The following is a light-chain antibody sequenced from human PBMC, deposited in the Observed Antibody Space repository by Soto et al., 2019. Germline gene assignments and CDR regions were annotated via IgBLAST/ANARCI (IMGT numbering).Light chain of an antibody. CDR2: LNSDGSH. CDR3: QTWGTGLYVV. V-gene: IGLV4-69*01. Sequence: QLVLTQSPSASASLGASVKLTCTLSSGHSNYAIAWHQQQPEKGPRYLMKLNSDGSHSKGDGIPDRFSGSSSGAERYLTISSLQSEDEADDYCQTWGTGLYVVFGGGTKLTVL. CDR1: SGHSNYA. J-gene: IGLJ2*01.